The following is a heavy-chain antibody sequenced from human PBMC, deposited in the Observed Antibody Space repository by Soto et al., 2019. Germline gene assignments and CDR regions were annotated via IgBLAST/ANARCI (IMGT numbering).Heavy chain of an antibody. D-gene: IGHD3-9*01. CDR3: ARGYDILTGYYLY. Sequence: GGSLRLSCAASGFTFSSYSMNWVRQAPGKGLEWVSYISSSSSTIYYADSVKGRFTISRDNAKNSLYLQMNSLRAEDTAVYYCARGYDILTGYYLYWGQGTLVTVSS. CDR1: GFTFSSYS. V-gene: IGHV3-48*01. CDR2: ISSSSSTI. J-gene: IGHJ4*02.